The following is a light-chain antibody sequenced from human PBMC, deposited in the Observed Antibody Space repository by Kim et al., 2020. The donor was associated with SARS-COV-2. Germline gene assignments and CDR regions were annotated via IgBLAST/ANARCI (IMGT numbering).Light chain of an antibody. CDR1: QSISSW. CDR2: DAS. J-gene: IGKJ5*01. CDR3: QQYNCYPIT. V-gene: IGKV1-5*01. Sequence: DIQMTQSPSTLSASVGDRVTITCRASQSISSWLAWYQQKPGKAPKLLIYDASSLESGVPSRFSGSGSGTEFTLTISSLQPDDFATYYCQQYNCYPITFGQGIRLEIK.